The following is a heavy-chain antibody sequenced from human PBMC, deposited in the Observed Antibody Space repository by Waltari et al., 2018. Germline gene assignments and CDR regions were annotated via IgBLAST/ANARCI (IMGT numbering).Heavy chain of an antibody. D-gene: IGHD2-15*01. V-gene: IGHV4-4*07. CDR2: IYPSGST. CDR1: GGSITGYY. CDR3: ASDDDYCSGTTCHRQDY. J-gene: IGHJ4*02. Sequence: VQLQESGPGLVKPSETLSLTCTVSGGSITGYYWNWIRQPAGKGLEWIGRIYPSGSTIYNPSLMSRVTVSVDTSKNQISLKLSSVTAADTAVYFCASDDDYCSGTTCHRQDYWGQGTRVTVSS.